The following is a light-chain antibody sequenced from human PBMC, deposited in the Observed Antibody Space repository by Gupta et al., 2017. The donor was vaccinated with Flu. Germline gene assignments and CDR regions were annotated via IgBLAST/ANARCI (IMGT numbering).Light chain of an antibody. CDR1: SSDVGGYDY. V-gene: IGLV2-14*01. Sequence: QSALPQPASVCGSPGQSISISCTGTSSDVGGYDYVSWYQQHPRKAPKVMITEVNNRPSGVPDRFSGTKSGNTATMTTPRVQAEEEADYYCNSDTSNNNVWVFGGGTKLTVL. CDR3: NSDTSNNNVWV. J-gene: IGLJ3*02. CDR2: EVN.